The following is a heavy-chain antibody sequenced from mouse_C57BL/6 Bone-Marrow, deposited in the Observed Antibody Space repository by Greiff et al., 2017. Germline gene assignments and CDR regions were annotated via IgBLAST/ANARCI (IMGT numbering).Heavy chain of an antibody. CDR2: LSYDGSN. V-gene: IGHV3-6*01. CDR1: GYSITSGYY. D-gene: IGHD1-1*01. CDR3: ASSYYGSSYDYFDY. J-gene: IGHJ2*01. Sequence: ESGPGLVKPSQSLSLTCSVTGYSITSGYYWNWIRQFPGNKLEWMGYLSYDGSNNYNPSLKNRISITRDTSKNQFFLKLNSVTTEDTATYYCASSYYGSSYDYFDYWGQGTTLTVSS.